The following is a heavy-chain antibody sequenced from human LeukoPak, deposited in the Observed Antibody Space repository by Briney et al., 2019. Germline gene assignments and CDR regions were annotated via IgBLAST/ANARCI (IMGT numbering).Heavy chain of an antibody. CDR1: GGSISSYF. D-gene: IGHD6-19*01. CDR3: ARAGSGWSFDY. J-gene: IGHJ4*02. CDR2: ISSSGSS. V-gene: IGHV4-59*01. Sequence: SETLSLTCTVSGGSISSYFWTWMRQPPGKTLEWIGYISSSGSSNYDPSLKSRVTISVDMSKNQFSLKLSSVTAADTAVYYCARAGSGWSFDYWGQGTLVTVSS.